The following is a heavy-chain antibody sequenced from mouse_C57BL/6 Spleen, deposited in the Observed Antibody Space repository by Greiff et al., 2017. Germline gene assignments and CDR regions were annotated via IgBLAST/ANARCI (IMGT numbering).Heavy chain of an antibody. V-gene: IGHV14-3*01. CDR2: IDPANGTT. CDR3: APRQLRTAMDY. D-gene: IGHD3-2*02. J-gene: IGHJ4*01. Sequence: EVKLQESVAELVRPGASVTLSCTASGFNIKNTYMHWVKQRPEQGLEWIGRIDPANGTTKYAPTFHGKATITADTSSNTAYLPLSSLTSEDTAIYYCAPRQLRTAMDYWGQGTSVTVSS. CDR1: GFNIKNTY.